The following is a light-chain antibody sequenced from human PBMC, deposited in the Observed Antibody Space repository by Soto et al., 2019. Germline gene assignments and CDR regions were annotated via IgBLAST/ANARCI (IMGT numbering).Light chain of an antibody. J-gene: IGKJ1*01. CDR2: RAF. Sequence: EIVMTQSPDTLSVSPGERATLSCRASQSVSRKLAWYQQKHGKAPRLLIYRAFTRATGIPSRFSGSGSGTEFILTIISLQSEDFAVDYCQQYNNWPPWTFGQGTKVEIK. CDR1: QSVSRK. CDR3: QQYNNWPPWT. V-gene: IGKV3-15*01.